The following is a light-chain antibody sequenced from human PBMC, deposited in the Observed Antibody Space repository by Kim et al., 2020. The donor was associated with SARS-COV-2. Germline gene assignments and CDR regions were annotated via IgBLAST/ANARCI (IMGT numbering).Light chain of an antibody. CDR1: ILRSYY. V-gene: IGLV3-19*01. CDR2: GKN. J-gene: IGLJ2*01. Sequence: ALGQTVRITCQGDILRSYYTTWFQQKPGQAPIVVVYGKNNRPSGIPARFSGSSSGNTASLTITGTQAGDEADYYCNSRDNNDNVLFGGGTRLTVL. CDR3: NSRDNNDNVL.